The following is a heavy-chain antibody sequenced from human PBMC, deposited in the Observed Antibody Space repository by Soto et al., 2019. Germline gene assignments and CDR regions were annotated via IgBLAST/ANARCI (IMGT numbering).Heavy chain of an antibody. D-gene: IGHD5-12*01. J-gene: IGHJ4*02. CDR2: IYSGGST. CDR1: GFTVSSNY. V-gene: IGHV3-53*01. CDR3: ARVPRGYSGYDQNY. Sequence: EVQLVESGGGLIQPGGSLRLSCAASGFTVSSNYMSWVRQAPGKGLEWVSVIYSGGSTYYADSVKGRFTISRDNSKNTLYLQMNSLRAEDTAVYYCARVPRGYSGYDQNYWGQVTLVTVSS.